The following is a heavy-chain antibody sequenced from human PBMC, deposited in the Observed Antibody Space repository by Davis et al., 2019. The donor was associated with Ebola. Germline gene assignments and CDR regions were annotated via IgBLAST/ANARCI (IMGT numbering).Heavy chain of an antibody. CDR3: ARGGTTVNTPLDY. V-gene: IGHV3-74*01. J-gene: IGHJ4*02. CDR2: INSDGSIT. D-gene: IGHD4-11*01. CDR1: GFTFSSYR. Sequence: GESLKISCAASGFTFSSYRMHWVRQAPGKGLVWVTRINSDGSITGYADSVKGRFTISSDNAKNTLYLQMNSLRAEDTAVYYCARGGTTVNTPLDYWGQGTLVTVSS.